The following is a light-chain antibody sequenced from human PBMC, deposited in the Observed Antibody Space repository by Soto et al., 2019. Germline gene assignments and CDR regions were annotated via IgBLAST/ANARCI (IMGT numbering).Light chain of an antibody. J-gene: IGLJ1*01. CDR3: SSFTSTYTYV. CDR2: DVS. Sequence: QSALTQPASVSGSPGQSITISCTGTSSDVGGYHYVSLYQQHPGKAPKLMIYDVSNRPSGVSNRFSGSKSVNTASLTISGLQVEDEADYYCSSFTSTYTYVFGTGTKLTVL. CDR1: SSDVGGYHY. V-gene: IGLV2-14*01.